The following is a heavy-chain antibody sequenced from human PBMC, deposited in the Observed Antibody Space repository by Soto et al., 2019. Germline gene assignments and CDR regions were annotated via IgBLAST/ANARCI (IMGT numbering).Heavy chain of an antibody. V-gene: IGHV4-59*08. Sequence: SETLSLTCTVSGGSISSYYWSWIRQPPGKGLEWIGYIYYSGSTNYNPSLKSRVTISVDTSKNQFSLKLSSVTAADTAVYYCATLYLVNWNHVNWFDPWGQGTLVTVSS. CDR3: ATLYLVNWNHVNWFDP. J-gene: IGHJ5*02. D-gene: IGHD1-20*01. CDR2: IYYSGST. CDR1: GGSISSYY.